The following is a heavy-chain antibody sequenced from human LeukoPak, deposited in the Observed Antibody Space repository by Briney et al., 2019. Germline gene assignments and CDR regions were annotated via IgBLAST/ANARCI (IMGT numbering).Heavy chain of an antibody. D-gene: IGHD2-2*01. Sequence: GGSLRLSCAASGFTFSSYSMNWVRQAPGKGLEWVSSISSSSSYIYYADSVKGRFTISRDNAKNSLYLQMNSLRAEDTPVYYCARDVAALSSNRHSTGYWGQGTLVTVSS. CDR3: ARDVAALSSNRHSTGY. CDR1: GFTFSSYS. J-gene: IGHJ4*02. CDR2: ISSSSSYI. V-gene: IGHV3-21*01.